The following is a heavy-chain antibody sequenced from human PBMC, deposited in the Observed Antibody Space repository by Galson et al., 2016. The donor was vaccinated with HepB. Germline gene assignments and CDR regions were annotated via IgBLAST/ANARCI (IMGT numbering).Heavy chain of an antibody. CDR2: ITSSGRNI. D-gene: IGHD6-13*01. V-gene: IGHV3-21*01. Sequence: SLRLSCAASGFTVSSYSMNWVRQAPGRGLEWLSAITSSGRNIYYADSVKGRFTISRDNAKNSLYLQMNSLRAEDTAVYYCARDLGSNSWRGWSDPWGQGTLVTVFS. J-gene: IGHJ5*02. CDR1: GFTVSSYS. CDR3: ARDLGSNSWRGWSDP.